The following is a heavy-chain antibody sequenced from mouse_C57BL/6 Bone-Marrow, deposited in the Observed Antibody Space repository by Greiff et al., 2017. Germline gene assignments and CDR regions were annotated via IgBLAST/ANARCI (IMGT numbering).Heavy chain of an antibody. Sequence: EVQLVESGAELVRPGASVKLSCTASGFNIKDDYMHWVEQRPEQGLEWIGWIDPENGDTEYASKFQGKATITADPSSNTAYLQLSSLTSEDAAVYYCTTCYYEGFAYWGQGTLVTVTA. J-gene: IGHJ3*01. CDR3: TTCYYEGFAY. D-gene: IGHD1-1*01. CDR1: GFNIKDDY. V-gene: IGHV14-4*01. CDR2: IDPENGDT.